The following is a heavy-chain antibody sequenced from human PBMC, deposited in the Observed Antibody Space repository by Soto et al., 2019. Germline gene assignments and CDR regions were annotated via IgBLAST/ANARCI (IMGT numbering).Heavy chain of an antibody. CDR2: INSDGSST. J-gene: IGHJ6*02. Sequence: GGSLRLSCAASGFTFSSYWMHWVRQAPGKGLVWVSRINSDGSSTSYADSVKGRFTISRDNAKNTLYLQMNSLRAEDTAVYYCARVLQQLDRPYYYYGMDVWGRGTTVTVS. CDR3: ARVLQQLDRPYYYYGMDV. CDR1: GFTFSSYW. V-gene: IGHV3-74*01. D-gene: IGHD6-13*01.